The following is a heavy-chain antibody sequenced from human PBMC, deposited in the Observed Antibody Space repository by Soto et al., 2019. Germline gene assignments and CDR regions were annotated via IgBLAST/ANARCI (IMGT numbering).Heavy chain of an antibody. D-gene: IGHD1-26*01. CDR1: GYTFSSNS. V-gene: IGHV1-18*04. CDR3: ARGRVVLGATIDS. J-gene: IGHJ4*02. CDR2: ITPFNGDT. Sequence: ASVKVSCKASGYTFSSNSIHWVRQAPGQGLEWMGWITPFNGDTSYAQKFQGRVTMTTDTSTSTVFMELRSLRFDDTAVYYCARGRVVLGATIDSWGQGTLVTVSA.